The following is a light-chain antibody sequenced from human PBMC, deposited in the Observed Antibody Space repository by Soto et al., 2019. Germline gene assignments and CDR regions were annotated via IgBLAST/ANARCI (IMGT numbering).Light chain of an antibody. J-gene: IGKJ5*01. CDR1: QSVGGY. V-gene: IGKV3-11*01. CDR2: DAS. Sequence: EIEMRRSPARVCVSIGVGAALSYRTSQSVGGYLAWYQQRPGQAPRFXIYDASNRDTGIPVRFSGSGSGTDFTLTISSLEPEDFAVYYCQQRSNSTITFGQGTRLEIK. CDR3: QQRSNSTIT.